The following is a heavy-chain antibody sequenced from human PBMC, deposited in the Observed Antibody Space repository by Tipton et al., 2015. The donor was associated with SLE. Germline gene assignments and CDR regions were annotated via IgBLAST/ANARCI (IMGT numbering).Heavy chain of an antibody. J-gene: IGHJ4*02. Sequence: SLRLSCAASGFTFSSSAMSWVRQVPGKGLEWVAIISDGGGTSYYADSVKGRFTISRDNSKNTLYLQMNSLGAEDTAVYYCAKDRGSGSYYFDYWGQGTLVTVSS. D-gene: IGHD3-10*01. CDR1: GFTFSSSA. V-gene: IGHV3-23*01. CDR2: ISDGGGTS. CDR3: AKDRGSGSYYFDY.